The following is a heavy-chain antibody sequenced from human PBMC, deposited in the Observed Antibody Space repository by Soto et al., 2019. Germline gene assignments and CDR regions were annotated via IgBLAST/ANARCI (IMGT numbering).Heavy chain of an antibody. CDR3: AKEGRSYYDSSGYYQQERFRDY. CDR1: GFTFSSYA. D-gene: IGHD3-22*01. CDR2: ISGSGGST. Sequence: EVQLLESGGGLVQPGGSLRLSCAASGFTFSSYAMSWVRQAPGKGLEWVSAISGSGGSTYYADSVKGRFTISRDNSKNTLYLQMNSLRAEDTAVYYCAKEGRSYYDSSGYYQQERFRDYWGQGTLVTVSS. V-gene: IGHV3-23*01. J-gene: IGHJ4*02.